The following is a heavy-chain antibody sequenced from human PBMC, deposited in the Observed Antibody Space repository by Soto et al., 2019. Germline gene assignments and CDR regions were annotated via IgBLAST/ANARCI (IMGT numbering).Heavy chain of an antibody. CDR3: ARAHGSAWGAFDI. D-gene: IGHD3-10*01. CDR1: GGSISSGGYS. CDR2: IYHSGST. J-gene: IGHJ3*02. V-gene: IGHV4-30-2*01. Sequence: SETLSLTCAVSGGSISSGGYSWSWIRQPPGKGLEWIGYIYHSGSTYYNPSLKSRVTISVDRSKNQFSLKLSSVTAADTAVYYCARAHGSAWGAFDIWGQGTMVT.